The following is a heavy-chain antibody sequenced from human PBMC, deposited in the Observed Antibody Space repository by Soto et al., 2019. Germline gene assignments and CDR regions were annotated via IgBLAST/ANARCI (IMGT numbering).Heavy chain of an antibody. Sequence: ASVKVSCKASGYTFTSYDISWVRQATGQGLEWMGWMNPNSGNTGYAQKFQGRVTMTRNSSISTAYMELSSLRSEDTAEYYCARGRALRYFDWLLLETGNDYWGQGTLVTVSS. CDR3: ARGRALRYFDWLLLETGNDY. CDR2: MNPNSGNT. D-gene: IGHD3-9*01. V-gene: IGHV1-8*01. J-gene: IGHJ4*02. CDR1: GYTFTSYD.